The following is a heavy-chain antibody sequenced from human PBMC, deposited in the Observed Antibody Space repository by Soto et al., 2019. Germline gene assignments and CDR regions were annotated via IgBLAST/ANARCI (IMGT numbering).Heavy chain of an antibody. CDR3: ARDLNGDYIDY. CDR2: IYYSGST. Sequence: PSETLSLTCTVSGGSISSYYWSWIRQPPGKGLEWIGYIYYSGSTNYNPSIKSRVTISVDTSKNQFSLKLSSLTAADTAVYYCARDLNGDYIDYWGQGTLVTVSS. D-gene: IGHD4-17*01. V-gene: IGHV4-59*01. CDR1: GGSISSYY. J-gene: IGHJ4*02.